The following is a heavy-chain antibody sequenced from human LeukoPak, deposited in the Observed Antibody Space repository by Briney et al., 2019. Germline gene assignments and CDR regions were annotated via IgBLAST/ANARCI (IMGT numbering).Heavy chain of an antibody. CDR1: GFTFSSYG. V-gene: IGHV3-33*06. D-gene: IGHD2-15*01. CDR2: IWYDGSNK. Sequence: GGSLRLSCAASGFTFSSYGMHWVRQAPGKGLEWVAVIWYDGSNKYYADSVKGRFTISRDNSKNTLYLQMNSLRAEDTAVYYCAKTPVAATHYYYYYMDVSSKGTTVTVSS. J-gene: IGHJ6*03. CDR3: AKTPVAATHYYYYYMDV.